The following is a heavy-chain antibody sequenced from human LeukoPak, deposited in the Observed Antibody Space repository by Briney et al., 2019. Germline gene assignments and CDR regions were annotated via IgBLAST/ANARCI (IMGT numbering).Heavy chain of an antibody. CDR3: VRGFRSDTSGRKFDC. CDR1: GYTFTSYD. D-gene: IGHD2-2*01. CDR2: MNPNSGNT. J-gene: IGHJ4*02. Sequence: ASVKVSCKASGYTFTSYDINWVRQATGQGLEWMGWMNPNSGNTGYAQKFQGRVAMTRNTSIDTAYMELSSLRVEDTAVYYCVRGFRSDTSGRKFDCWGQGTLVTVSS. V-gene: IGHV1-8*01.